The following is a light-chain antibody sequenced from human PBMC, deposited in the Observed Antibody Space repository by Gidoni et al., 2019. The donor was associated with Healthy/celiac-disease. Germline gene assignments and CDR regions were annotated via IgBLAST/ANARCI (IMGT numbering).Light chain of an antibody. CDR2: DAS. CDR1: QSVSSY. Sequence: IVLTQSPATLSLSPGERATLSCRASQSVSSYLAWYQQKPGQAPRLLIHDASNRASGIHARFSGGASGTDFTLTISSLEPEDFAVYYCQQRSNWPRTFGQGTKVEIK. J-gene: IGKJ1*01. CDR3: QQRSNWPRT. V-gene: IGKV3-11*01.